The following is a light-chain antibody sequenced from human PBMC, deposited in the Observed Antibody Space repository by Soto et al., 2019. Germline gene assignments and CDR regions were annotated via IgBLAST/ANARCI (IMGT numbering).Light chain of an antibody. Sequence: DIQMTQSPSTLSASVGDRVTITCRASQNINTWLAWYQQKPGKAPNLLIYKASSLESGVPPRFSGSGSGTECTLIISSLQPDDFATYYCQQYYSKSGTFGQGTKVEIK. CDR2: KAS. CDR1: QNINTW. CDR3: QQYYSKSGT. J-gene: IGKJ1*01. V-gene: IGKV1-5*03.